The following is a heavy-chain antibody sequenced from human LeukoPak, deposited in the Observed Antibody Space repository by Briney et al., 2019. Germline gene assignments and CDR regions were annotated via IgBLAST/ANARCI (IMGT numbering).Heavy chain of an antibody. V-gene: IGHV4-59*01. D-gene: IGHD1-26*01. Sequence: SETLSLTCTVSGGSISSYYWSWIRQPPGKGLEWIGYIYYSGSTNYNPSLKSRVTISVDTSKNQFSLKLSSVTAADTAVYYCARFHRYGGPNYFDYWGQGTLVTLSS. J-gene: IGHJ4*02. CDR3: ARFHRYGGPNYFDY. CDR2: IYYSGST. CDR1: GGSISSYY.